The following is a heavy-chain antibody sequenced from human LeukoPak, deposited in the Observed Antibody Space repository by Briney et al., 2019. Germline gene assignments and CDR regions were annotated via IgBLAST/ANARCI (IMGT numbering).Heavy chain of an antibody. CDR3: ARGPRNDP. D-gene: IGHD1-14*01. Sequence: ASVKVSCKTSGYPFSTWEINWVRQAAGQGLEWLGWVHPDSGNTDYAQKFGGRVTMSRDTSTSTAYMELSGLRLDDTAVYFCARGPRNDPWGQGTLVTVSS. CDR2: VHPDSGNT. J-gene: IGHJ5*02. CDR1: GYPFSTWE. V-gene: IGHV1-8*01.